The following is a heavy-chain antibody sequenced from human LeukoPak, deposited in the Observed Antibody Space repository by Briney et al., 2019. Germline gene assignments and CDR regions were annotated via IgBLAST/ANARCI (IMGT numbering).Heavy chain of an antibody. Sequence: GESLRLSCAASGFTFSSHAMSWVRQVPGKGLEWVSAISGSGDSTYYADSVKGRFTISRDNSKNTLYLQMNALRAEDTAVYYCAKDLYYDYGDAWGQGTLVTVSS. CDR2: ISGSGDST. D-gene: IGHD3-16*01. CDR3: AKDLYYDYGDA. J-gene: IGHJ5*02. CDR1: GFTFSSHA. V-gene: IGHV3-23*01.